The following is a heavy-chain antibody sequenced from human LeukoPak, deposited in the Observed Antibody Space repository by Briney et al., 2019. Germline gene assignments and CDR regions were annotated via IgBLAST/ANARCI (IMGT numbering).Heavy chain of an antibody. CDR1: GFTFSSYG. Sequence: GGSLRLSCAASGFTFSSYGMNWVRQAPGKGLEWLSYLSNTNMIHYAGSVKGRFTISRDNAKNSLYLRMDGLRAEDTAVYYCARRGDTPMVGDYWGQGTLVTVSS. V-gene: IGHV3-48*01. CDR3: ARRGDTPMVGDY. CDR2: LSNTNMI. D-gene: IGHD5-18*01. J-gene: IGHJ4*02.